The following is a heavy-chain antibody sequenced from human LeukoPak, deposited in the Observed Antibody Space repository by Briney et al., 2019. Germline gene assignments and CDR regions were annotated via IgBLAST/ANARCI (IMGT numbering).Heavy chain of an antibody. Sequence: GESLKISCKGSGYSFTSYWIGWVRQMPGKGLEWMGIIYPGDSDTRYSPSFQGQVTISADKSISTAYLQWSSLKASDTAMYYCARQIAPYYDILTGYYYSYYFDYWDQGTLVTVSS. J-gene: IGHJ4*02. CDR2: IYPGDSDT. D-gene: IGHD3-9*01. V-gene: IGHV5-51*01. CDR3: ARQIAPYYDILTGYYYSYYFDY. CDR1: GYSFTSYW.